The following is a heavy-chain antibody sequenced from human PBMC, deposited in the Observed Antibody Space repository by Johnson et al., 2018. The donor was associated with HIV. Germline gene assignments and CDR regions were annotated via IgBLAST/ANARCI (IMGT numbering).Heavy chain of an antibody. CDR2: ISYDGSYK. V-gene: IGHV3-30*04. Sequence: VQLVESGGGVVQPGRSLRLSCAASGFTFSNHALHWVRQAPGKGLEWVASISYDGSYKYYADSVKGRFTISRDDSKNTLYLKMNSLRAEDTAVYYCAGDWGGYDAFDVWGQGTMVTVSS. CDR3: AGDWGGYDAFDV. D-gene: IGHD1-26*01. J-gene: IGHJ3*01. CDR1: GFTFSNHA.